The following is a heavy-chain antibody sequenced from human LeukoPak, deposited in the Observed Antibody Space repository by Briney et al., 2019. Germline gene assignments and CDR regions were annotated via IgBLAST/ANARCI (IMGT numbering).Heavy chain of an antibody. J-gene: IGHJ4*02. CDR1: GFTFSSYE. CDR3: AREGLWFGELGHFFDY. Sequence: GGSLRLSCAASGFTFSSYEMNWVRQAPGKGLEWVSFISSSGTTIYYADSVKGRFTISRDNAKNSLYLQMNSLRAEDTAVYYCAREGLWFGELGHFFDYWGQGTLVTVSS. CDR2: ISSSGTTI. D-gene: IGHD3-10*01. V-gene: IGHV3-48*03.